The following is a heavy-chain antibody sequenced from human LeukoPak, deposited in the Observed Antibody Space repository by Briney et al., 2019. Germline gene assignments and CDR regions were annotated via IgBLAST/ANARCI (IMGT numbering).Heavy chain of an antibody. V-gene: IGHV3-23*01. CDR1: GFTFNNYA. CDR3: AKEIGTSTVTTVDS. J-gene: IGHJ4*02. Sequence: GGSLRLSCAASGFTFNNYAMDWVRQAPGKGLEWVSEISSIGVSTFYADSVKGRFTISKDNSKNTLYLQMNSLRVEDTALYYCAKEIGTSTVTTVDSWGQGTLVTVSS. D-gene: IGHD4-17*01. CDR2: ISSIGVST.